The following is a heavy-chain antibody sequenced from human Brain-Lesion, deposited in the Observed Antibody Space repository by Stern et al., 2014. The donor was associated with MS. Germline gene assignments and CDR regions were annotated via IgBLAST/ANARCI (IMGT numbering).Heavy chain of an antibody. CDR2: FNPNTGGT. CDR1: GYIFTGYY. CDR3: ARDQRGITIFGVVTDYYYLGMDV. D-gene: IGHD3-3*01. J-gene: IGHJ6*02. V-gene: IGHV1-2*02. Sequence: VQLVESGAEVKKPGASVKVSCKTSGYIFTGYYIHWVRQDPGPAPEWMAWFNPNTGGTKYAQKFQGRVTMSRDTSISTAYVELSSLTSDDTAVYYCARDQRGITIFGVVTDYYYLGMDVWGQGTTVTVSS.